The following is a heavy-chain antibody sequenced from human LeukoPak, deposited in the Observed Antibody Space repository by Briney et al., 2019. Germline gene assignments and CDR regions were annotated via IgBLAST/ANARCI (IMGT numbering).Heavy chain of an antibody. D-gene: IGHD2-15*01. CDR1: GGTFSSYT. Sequence: SVKVSCKASGGTFSSYTISWVRQAPGQGLEWMGRIIPILGIANYAQKFQGRVTITADKSTSTAYMELSSLRSEDTAVYYCDFRARIVVVVAATDYWGQGTLSPSPQ. V-gene: IGHV1-69*02. CDR2: IIPILGIA. J-gene: IGHJ4*02. CDR3: DFRARIVVVVAATDY.